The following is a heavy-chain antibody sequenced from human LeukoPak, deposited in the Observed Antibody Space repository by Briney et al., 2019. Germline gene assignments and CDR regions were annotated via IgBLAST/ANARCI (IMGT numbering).Heavy chain of an antibody. CDR2: IYPGDSDT. D-gene: IGHD3-22*01. J-gene: IGHJ4*02. Sequence: GESLQISCKGSGYSFASYWIGWVRQLPGKGLEWMGIIYPGDSDTRYSPSFQGQVTISADKSISTAYLQWSSLKASDTAMYYCARLASSGYYGLDYWGQGTLVTVSS. CDR1: GYSFASYW. V-gene: IGHV5-51*01. CDR3: ARLASSGYYGLDY.